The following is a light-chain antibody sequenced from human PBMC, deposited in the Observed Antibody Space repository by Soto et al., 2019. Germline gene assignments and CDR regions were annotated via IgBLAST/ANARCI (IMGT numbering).Light chain of an antibody. J-gene: IGKJ2*01. CDR2: LGS. Sequence: DIAMTQSPLSLPVTPGEPASISCRSSQSLLHRNGYNYLDWYLQKPGQSPQLLIYLGSNRASGVPDRFSGSGSGTDFTLKISRVDTEDVGVYYCMQALQTPYTFGQGTKLEIK. CDR3: MQALQTPYT. CDR1: QSLLHRNGYNY. V-gene: IGKV2-28*01.